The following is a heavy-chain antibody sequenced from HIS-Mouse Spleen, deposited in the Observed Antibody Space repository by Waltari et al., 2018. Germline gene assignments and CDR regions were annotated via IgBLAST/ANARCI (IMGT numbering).Heavy chain of an antibody. Sequence: EVQLVESGGGLVQPGGSLRLSCAASGFTFRSYRLNWVRQAPGKGLEWVSYISSSSSTIYYADSVKGRFTISRDNAKNSLYLQMNSLRAEDTAVYYCARYRGYYGDYWGQGTLVTVSS. D-gene: IGHD3-22*01. CDR1: GFTFRSYR. V-gene: IGHV3-48*01. CDR2: ISSSSSTI. CDR3: ARYRGYYGDY. J-gene: IGHJ4*02.